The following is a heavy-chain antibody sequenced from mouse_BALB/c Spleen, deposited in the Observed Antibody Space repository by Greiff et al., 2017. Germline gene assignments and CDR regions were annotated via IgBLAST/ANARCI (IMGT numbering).Heavy chain of an antibody. CDR1: GFSLTGYG. D-gene: IGHD1-1*01. Sequence: VQLVESGPGLVAPSQSLSITCTVSGFSLTGYGVNWVRQPPGKGLEWLGMIWGDGSTDYNSALKSRLSISKDNSKSQVFLKMNSLQTDDTARYYCARDRGYYYGAMDYWGQGTSVTVSS. J-gene: IGHJ4*01. CDR2: IWGDGST. V-gene: IGHV2-6-7*01. CDR3: ARDRGYYYGAMDY.